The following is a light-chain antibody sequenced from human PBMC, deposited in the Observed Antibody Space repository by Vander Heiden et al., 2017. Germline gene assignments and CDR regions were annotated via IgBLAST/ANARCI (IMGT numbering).Light chain of an antibody. V-gene: IGLV3-25*03. J-gene: IGLJ2*01. Sequence: SYELTQPPSVSVSPGQTARITCPGNALPKQYAYWYQQKPGQAPVLVIYKDSERPSGIPERFSGSSSGTTVTLTISRVQAEDEADYYCQSADSSGIYEVFGGGTKLTVL. CDR2: KDS. CDR1: ALPKQY. CDR3: QSADSSGIYEV.